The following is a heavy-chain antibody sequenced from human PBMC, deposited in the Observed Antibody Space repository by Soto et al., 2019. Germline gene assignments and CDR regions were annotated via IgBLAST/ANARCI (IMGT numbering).Heavy chain of an antibody. Sequence: PSETLSLTCTVSGASIRSYYWSWIRQPPGKGLEWIGFIYYSGSTNYNPSLKSRVTISVDTSKNQSSLRVSSVTAADTAVYYCARDQNGSPHFDYWGQGTLVTVSS. J-gene: IGHJ4*02. V-gene: IGHV4-59*01. D-gene: IGHD1-26*01. CDR2: IYYSGST. CDR1: GASIRSYY. CDR3: ARDQNGSPHFDY.